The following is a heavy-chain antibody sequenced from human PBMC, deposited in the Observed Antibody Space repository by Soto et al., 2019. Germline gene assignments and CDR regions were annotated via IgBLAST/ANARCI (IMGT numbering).Heavy chain of an antibody. V-gene: IGHV3-21*01. CDR1: GFTFSSYS. CDR3: ARLRAYTVTPQMDV. J-gene: IGHJ6*04. D-gene: IGHD4-17*01. CDR2: ISSSSSYI. Sequence: GGSLRLSCAASGFTFSSYSMNWVRQAPGKGLEWVSSISSSSSYIYYADSVKGRFTISRDNAKNSLYLQMNSLRAEDTAVYYCARLRAYTVTPQMDVWGKGTTVTVSS.